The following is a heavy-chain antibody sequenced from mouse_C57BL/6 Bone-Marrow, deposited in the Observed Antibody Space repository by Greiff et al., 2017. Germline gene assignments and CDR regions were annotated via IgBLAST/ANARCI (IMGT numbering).Heavy chain of an antibody. D-gene: IGHD2-4*01. V-gene: IGHV1-61*01. CDR1: GYTFTSYW. J-gene: IGHJ2*01. CDR3: ARRIYDYDNY. CDR2: IYPSDSET. Sequence: VQLQQPGAELVRPGSSVKLSCKASGYTFTSYWMDWVKQRPGQGLEWIGNIYPSDSETHYNQKFKDKATLTVDKSSSTAYMQLSSLTSEDSAVYYCARRIYDYDNYWGQGTTLTVSS.